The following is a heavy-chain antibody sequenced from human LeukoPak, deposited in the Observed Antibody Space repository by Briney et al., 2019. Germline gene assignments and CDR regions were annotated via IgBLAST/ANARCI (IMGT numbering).Heavy chain of an antibody. V-gene: IGHV1-18*01. Sequence: ASVKVSCKASGYTFTSYGISWVRQAPGQGLEWMGWISAYNGNTNYAQKLQGRVTMTTDTSTSTAYMELRSLRSDDTAVYYCGAGRMGGYYYTMDVWGKGTPVTVSS. CDR3: GAGRMGGYYYTMDV. CDR2: ISAYNGNT. D-gene: IGHD3-16*01. CDR1: GYTFTSYG. J-gene: IGHJ6*03.